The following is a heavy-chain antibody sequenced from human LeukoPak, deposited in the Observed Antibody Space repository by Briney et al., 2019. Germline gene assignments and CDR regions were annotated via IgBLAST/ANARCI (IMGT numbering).Heavy chain of an antibody. D-gene: IGHD3-9*01. CDR2: IYTSGST. Sequence: SETLSLTCTVSGGSISSYYWSWIRQPAGKGLEWIGRIYTSGSTNYNPSLKSRVTMSVDTSKNQFSLKLSSVTAADTAVYYCARGPTVVYDILTGYYYFDYWGQGTLVTVSS. CDR1: GGSISSYY. CDR3: ARGPTVVYDILTGYYYFDY. V-gene: IGHV4-4*07. J-gene: IGHJ4*02.